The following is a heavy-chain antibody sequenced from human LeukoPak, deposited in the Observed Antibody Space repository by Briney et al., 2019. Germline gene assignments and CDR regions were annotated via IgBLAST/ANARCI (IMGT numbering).Heavy chain of an antibody. D-gene: IGHD6-13*01. V-gene: IGHV3-9*01. CDR1: GFTFDDYA. J-gene: IGHJ4*02. CDR3: ATDRAAGRGG. CDR2: ISWNSGSI. Sequence: GGSLRLSCAASGFTFDDYAMHWVRHAPGKGLEWVSGISWNSGSIGYADSVKGRFTISRDNAKNSLYLQMNSLRAEDTALYYCATDRAAGRGGWGQGTLVTVSS.